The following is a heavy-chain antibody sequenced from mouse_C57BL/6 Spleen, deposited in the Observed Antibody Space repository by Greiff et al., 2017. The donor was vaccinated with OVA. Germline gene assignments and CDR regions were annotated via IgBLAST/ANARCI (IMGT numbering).Heavy chain of an antibody. CDR2: ISSGSSTI. J-gene: IGHJ3*01. CDR1: GFTFSDYG. CDR3: ARDSSGYPFAY. D-gene: IGHD3-2*02. Sequence: EVQLVESGGGLVKPGGSLKLSCAASGFTFSDYGMHWVRQAPEKGLEWVAYISSGSSTIYYADTVKGGFTISRDNAKNTLFLQMTSLRSEDTAMYYCARDSSGYPFAYWGQGTLVTVSA. V-gene: IGHV5-17*01.